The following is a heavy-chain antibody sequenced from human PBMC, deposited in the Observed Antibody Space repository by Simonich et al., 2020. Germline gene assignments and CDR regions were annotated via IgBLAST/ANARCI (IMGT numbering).Heavy chain of an antibody. V-gene: IGHV1-2*02. CDR2: FNPNSGGT. CDR3: ASSKLATIDY. CDR1: GKTFTGYN. Sequence: QVQLVQSGAEVKKPGASVKVSCKASGKTFTGYNMHWVRQAPGQGLEWMGWFNPNSGGTNDEQKFQGSVTMTRDTSISTAYMELSRLRSDDTAVYYCASSKLATIDYWGQGTLVTVSS. J-gene: IGHJ4*02. D-gene: IGHD5-12*01.